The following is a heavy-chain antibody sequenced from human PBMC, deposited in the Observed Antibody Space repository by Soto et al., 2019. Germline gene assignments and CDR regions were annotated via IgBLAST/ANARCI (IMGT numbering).Heavy chain of an antibody. Sequence: SXTLSLTCAVSGGSISSSNWWSWVRQPPGKGLEWIGEIYHSGSTNYNPSLKSRVTISVDKSKNQFSLKLSSVTAADTAVYYCARARVPNSYYGMDVWGQGTTVTVSS. CDR3: ARARVPNSYYGMDV. CDR1: GGSISSSNW. D-gene: IGHD2-2*01. J-gene: IGHJ6*02. V-gene: IGHV4-4*02. CDR2: IYHSGST.